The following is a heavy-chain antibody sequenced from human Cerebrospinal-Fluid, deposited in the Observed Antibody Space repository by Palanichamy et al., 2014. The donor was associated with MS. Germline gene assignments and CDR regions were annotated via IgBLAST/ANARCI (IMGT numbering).Heavy chain of an antibody. Sequence: QVQLVQSGAEVKKPGATVEVSCKASGYTLKSYSMHWVRQAPGQRLEWMGWINVDSGSTKLSQKFQGRVTITRNTSASTVYMELRSLRSEDTAVFYCARGVGSPLILDYWGQGTLVTVSS. CDR3: ARGVGSPLILDY. CDR2: INVDSGST. CDR1: GYTLKSYS. D-gene: IGHD4-23*01. J-gene: IGHJ4*02. V-gene: IGHV1-3*01.